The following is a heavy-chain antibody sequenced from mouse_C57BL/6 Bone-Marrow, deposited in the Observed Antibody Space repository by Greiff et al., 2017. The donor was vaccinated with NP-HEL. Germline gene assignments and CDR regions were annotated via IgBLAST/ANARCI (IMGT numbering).Heavy chain of an antibody. J-gene: IGHJ3*01. CDR1: GYTFTDYY. Sequence: VQLQQSGPVLVKPGASVKMSCTASGYTFTDYYMNWVKQSPGKSLEWIGVINPYNGGTSYNQKFKGKAPLTVDKSSSTAYMELNSRTSEDSAVYYCGGADYDWFAYWGQGTLVTVSA. CDR2: INPYNGGT. V-gene: IGHV1-19*01. CDR3: GGADYDWFAY. D-gene: IGHD2-4*01.